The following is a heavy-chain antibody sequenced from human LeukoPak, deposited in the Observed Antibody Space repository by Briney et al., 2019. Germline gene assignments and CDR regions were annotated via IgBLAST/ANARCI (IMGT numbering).Heavy chain of an antibody. Sequence: WIGWVRQMPGKGLEWIGYIYHSGTTYYNPSLQSRVTMSVDTSKNQFSLKLSSVTAVDTAVYYCARKENVYYYFDYWGQGTLVTVSS. D-gene: IGHD3-10*01. CDR2: IYHSGTT. CDR1: W. V-gene: IGHV4-28*01. J-gene: IGHJ4*02. CDR3: ARKENVYYYFDY.